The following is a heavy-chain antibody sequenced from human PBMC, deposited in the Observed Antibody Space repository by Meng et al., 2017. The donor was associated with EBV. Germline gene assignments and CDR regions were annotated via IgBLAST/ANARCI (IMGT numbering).Heavy chain of an antibody. CDR1: GYTFTSYG. CDR3: ARDGRLYDTPSPFDY. J-gene: IGHJ4*02. D-gene: IGHD3-22*01. V-gene: IGHV1-18*01. Sequence: VELGQAGGEVKKPGASVKVSCKASGYTFTSYGISWVRQAPGQGLEWMGWISAYNGNTNYAQKLQGRVTMTTDTSTSTAYMELRSLRSDDTAVYYCARDGRLYDTPSPFDYWGQGTLVTVSS. CDR2: ISAYNGNT.